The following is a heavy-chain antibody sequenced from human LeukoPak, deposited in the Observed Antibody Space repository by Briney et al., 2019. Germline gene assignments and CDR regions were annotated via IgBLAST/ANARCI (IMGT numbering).Heavy chain of an antibody. V-gene: IGHV4-34*01. Sequence: TSETLSLTCAVYGGSFSGYYWSWIRQPPGKGLEWIGEINHSGSTNYNPSLKSRVTISVDTSKNQFSLKLSSVTAADTAVYYCARRERRNLNWFDPWGQGTLVTVSS. CDR3: ARRERRNLNWFDP. CDR1: GGSFSGYY. CDR2: INHSGST. D-gene: IGHD1-1*01. J-gene: IGHJ5*02.